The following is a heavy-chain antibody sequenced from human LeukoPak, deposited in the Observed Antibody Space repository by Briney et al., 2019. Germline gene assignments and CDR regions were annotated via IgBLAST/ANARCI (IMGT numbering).Heavy chain of an antibody. V-gene: IGHV3-21*01. D-gene: IGHD6-13*01. Sequence: PGGPLRLSCAASGFTFSGYSMNWVRQAPGKGLEWVSSISSSSSYIYYADSVKGRFTISRDNAKNSLYLQMNSLRAEDTAVYYCARGGYSSSWYPPPWFDPWGQGTLVTVSS. CDR3: ARGGYSSSWYPPPWFDP. J-gene: IGHJ5*02. CDR1: GFTFSGYS. CDR2: ISSSSSYI.